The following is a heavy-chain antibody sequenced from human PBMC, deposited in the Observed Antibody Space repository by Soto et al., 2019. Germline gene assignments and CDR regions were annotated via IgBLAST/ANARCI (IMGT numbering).Heavy chain of an antibody. CDR2: IKSKTDGGTT. D-gene: IGHD3-22*01. CDR3: TTHYDSSGYYDYYYYYGMDV. Sequence: GGSLGLACAASGLIFGNSCVNWVRQATGKGLEWVGRIKSKTDGGTTDYAAPVKGRFTISRDDSKNTLYLQMNSLKTEDTAVYYCTTHYDSSGYYDYYYYYGMDVWGQGTTVTVSS. CDR1: GLIFGNSC. V-gene: IGHV3-15*07. J-gene: IGHJ6*02.